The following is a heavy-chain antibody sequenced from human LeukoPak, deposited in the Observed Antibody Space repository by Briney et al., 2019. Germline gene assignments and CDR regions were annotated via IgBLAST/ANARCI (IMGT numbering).Heavy chain of an antibody. J-gene: IGHJ4*02. V-gene: IGHV3-11*06. D-gene: IGHD6-13*01. CDR3: ARALAAAVFDY. Sequence: GGSLRLSCAASGFTFSDYYMSWIRQAPGRGLEWVSNISSSSSYTNYADSVKGRFTISRDNTKNSLYLQMNSLRAEDTAVHYCARALAAAVFDYWGQGTLVTVSS. CDR2: ISSSSSYT. CDR1: GFTFSDYY.